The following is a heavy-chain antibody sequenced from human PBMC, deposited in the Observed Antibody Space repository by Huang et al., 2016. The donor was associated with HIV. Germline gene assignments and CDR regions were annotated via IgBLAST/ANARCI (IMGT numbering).Heavy chain of an antibody. CDR3: ARLPFDYVWGTQRQTALDELDV. Sequence: QLQLQESGPGLVRPSETLSLTCSGSGGSVNSGYYYWGWIRQPPGKGLEWIASVFYGGNTFYSPSLKSGVSMSVDTSKKRFSLNLSSVTAADTAVYFCARLPFDYVWGTQRQTALDELDVWGQGTMVTVSS. CDR1: GGSVNSGYYY. J-gene: IGHJ3*01. CDR2: VFYGGNT. V-gene: IGHV4-39*01. D-gene: IGHD3-16*01.